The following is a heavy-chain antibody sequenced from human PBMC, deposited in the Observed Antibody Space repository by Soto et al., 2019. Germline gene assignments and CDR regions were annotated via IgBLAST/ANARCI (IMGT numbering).Heavy chain of an antibody. CDR1: GGSFSGYY. J-gene: IGHJ6*02. D-gene: IGHD6-19*01. Sequence: SETLTLTCAAYGGSFSGYYWSWIRQPPGKGLEWIGEINHSGVTNYKPSLKRRVTISVDTSKNQFSLQLKSVTAADTALYYCARFSGSYYYAMDVWGQGSTVTVS. CDR2: INHSGVT. V-gene: IGHV4-34*01. CDR3: ARFSGSYYYAMDV.